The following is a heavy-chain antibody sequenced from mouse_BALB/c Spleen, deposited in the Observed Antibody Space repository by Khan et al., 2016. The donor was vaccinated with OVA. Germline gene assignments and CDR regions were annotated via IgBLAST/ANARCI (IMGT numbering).Heavy chain of an antibody. D-gene: IGHD2-14*01. CDR2: INTHSGVP. CDR3: ARGGAAYDRNDGGAMEY. V-gene: IGHV9-4*02. CDR1: GYTFTTAG. J-gene: IGHJ4*01. Sequence: QIQLVQSGPELKKPGETVRISCKASGYTFTTAGMQWVQKMPGKGLKWIGWINTHSGVPKYAEDFKGRFAFSLETSASTAYLQITNLKNEDTATYFCARGGAAYDRNDGGAMEYGGQGTSVTVSS.